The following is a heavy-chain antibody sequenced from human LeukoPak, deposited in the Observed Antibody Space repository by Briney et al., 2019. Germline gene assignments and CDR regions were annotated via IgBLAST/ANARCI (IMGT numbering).Heavy chain of an antibody. Sequence: GGSLRLSCAASGFTFNTFNMNWVHQAPGKGLEWVSSITSGGDYIYYADSVKGRFTTSRDNAKNSLSLQLNSLRVEDTAVYHCARGHYDVLAASYKWTPDYWGQGTLVTVSS. CDR1: GFTFNTFN. J-gene: IGHJ4*02. V-gene: IGHV3-21*01. CDR3: ARGHYDVLAASYKWTPDY. D-gene: IGHD3-9*01. CDR2: ITSGGDYI.